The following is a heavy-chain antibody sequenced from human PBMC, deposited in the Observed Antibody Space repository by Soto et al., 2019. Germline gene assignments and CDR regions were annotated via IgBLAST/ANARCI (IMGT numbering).Heavy chain of an antibody. D-gene: IGHD3-10*01. CDR3: ARGSRYPFTMVRGVPLSRGYGMDV. CDR1: GGSFSGYY. V-gene: IGHV4-34*01. J-gene: IGHJ6*02. CDR2: INHSGST. Sequence: ASETLSLTCAVYGGSFSGYYWSWIRQPPGKGLEWIGEINHSGSTNYNPSLKSRVTISVDTSKNQFSLKLSSVTAADTAVYYCARGSRYPFTMVRGVPLSRGYGMDVWGQGTTVTVSS.